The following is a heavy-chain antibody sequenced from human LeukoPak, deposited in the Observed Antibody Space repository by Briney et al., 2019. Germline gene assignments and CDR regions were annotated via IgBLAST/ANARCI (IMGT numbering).Heavy chain of an antibody. V-gene: IGHV4-34*01. D-gene: IGHD5-12*01. CDR1: GGSFCGYY. J-gene: IGHJ4*02. CDR2: INHSGST. Sequence: SETLSLTCAVYGGSFCGYYWSWIRQPPGKGLEWIGEINHSGSTNYNPSLKSRVTISVDTSKNQFSLKLSSVSAADTAVYYCAGTHSGYDFYWGQGTLVTVSS. CDR3: AGTHSGYDFY.